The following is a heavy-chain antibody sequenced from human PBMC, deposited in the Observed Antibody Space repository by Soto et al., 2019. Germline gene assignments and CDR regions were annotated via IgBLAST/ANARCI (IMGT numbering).Heavy chain of an antibody. D-gene: IGHD3-16*01. J-gene: IGHJ6*03. Sequence: PGGSLRLSCAASGFTFSSYGMHWVRQAPGKGLEWVAVISYDGSNKYYADSVKGRFTISRDNSKNTLYLQMNSLRAEDTAVYYCAKDLPSLAFYYYYMDVWGKGTTVTVSS. CDR2: ISYDGSNK. CDR3: AKDLPSLAFYYYYMDV. CDR1: GFTFSSYG. V-gene: IGHV3-30*18.